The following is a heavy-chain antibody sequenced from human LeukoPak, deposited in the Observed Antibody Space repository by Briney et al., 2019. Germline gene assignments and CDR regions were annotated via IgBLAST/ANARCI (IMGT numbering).Heavy chain of an antibody. CDR3: ARLVDAFDI. CDR1: GGSISSYY. Sequence: SETLSLTCTVSGGSISSYYWSWIRQPPGKGLEWIGYIYYSGSTNYNPSLKSRVTTSVDTSKNQFSLKLSSVTAADTAVYYCARLVDAFDIWGQGTMVTVSS. CDR2: IYYSGST. V-gene: IGHV4-59*08. J-gene: IGHJ3*02.